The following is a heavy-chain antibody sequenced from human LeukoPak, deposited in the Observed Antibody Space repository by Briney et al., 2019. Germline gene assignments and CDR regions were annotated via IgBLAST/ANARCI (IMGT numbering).Heavy chain of an antibody. D-gene: IGHD3-16*02. CDR2: ISGSGDNT. J-gene: IGHJ4*02. CDR3: TKDHSEYVWGSYRRDDY. Sequence: GGSLRLSCAASGFSVNSYAMSWVRQGPGKGLEWVSTISGSGDNTYYADSVRDRFTISRDNSKNTLYLQMDSLRAEDTAVYYCTKDHSEYVWGSYRRDDYWGQGTLVTVSS. V-gene: IGHV3-23*01. CDR1: GFSVNSYA.